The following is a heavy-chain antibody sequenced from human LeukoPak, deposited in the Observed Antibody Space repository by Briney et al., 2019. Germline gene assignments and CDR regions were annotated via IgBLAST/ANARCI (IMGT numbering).Heavy chain of an antibody. Sequence: SETLSLTCTISGGSIASHYWSWIRQPPGKGLEWIGYIYYRGNTIYNPSLRSRVTMSVDTSKNQFSLRLTSVTAADTAVYYCARRNDFDIWGQGTMVTVSS. CDR3: ARRNDFDI. V-gene: IGHV4-59*08. CDR2: IYYRGNT. CDR1: GGSIASHY. J-gene: IGHJ3*02.